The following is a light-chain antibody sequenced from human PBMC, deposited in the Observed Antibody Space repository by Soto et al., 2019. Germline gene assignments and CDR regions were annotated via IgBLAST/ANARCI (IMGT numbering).Light chain of an antibody. V-gene: IGKV3-20*01. CDR2: GVS. CDR3: QQYGSSWT. J-gene: IGKJ1*01. CDR1: QSVSSNY. Sequence: EVVLTQSPGTLSLSPGERATLSCRASQSVSSNYLAWYQQKPGQAPRLFIYGVSRRATGIPDRFSGSGSGTDFTLTISRLEPEDFAVYYCQQYGSSWTFGQGTKVDIK.